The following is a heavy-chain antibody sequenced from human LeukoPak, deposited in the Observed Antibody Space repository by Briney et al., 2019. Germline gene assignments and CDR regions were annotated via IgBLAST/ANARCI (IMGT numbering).Heavy chain of an antibody. V-gene: IGHV3-11*06. CDR1: GFTFSDYY. CDR3: ARMGPDIVSTIPNYYYYGMDV. Sequence: GGSLRLSCAASGFTFSDYYMSWIRQAPGKGLEWVSCISSSSSYTNYADSVKGRFTISRDNAKNSLYLQMSSLRAEDTAVYYCARMGPDIVSTIPNYYYYGMDVWGQGTTVTVSS. J-gene: IGHJ6*02. CDR2: ISSSSSYT. D-gene: IGHD2-15*01.